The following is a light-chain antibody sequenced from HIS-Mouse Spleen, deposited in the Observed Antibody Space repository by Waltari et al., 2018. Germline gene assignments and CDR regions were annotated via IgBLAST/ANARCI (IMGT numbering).Light chain of an antibody. CDR1: SSYVGGSNY. CDR2: DVS. J-gene: IGLJ3*02. V-gene: IGLV2-14*03. Sequence: QSALTQPASVSGSPGQSLTIPCTGTSSYVGGSNYVSWYQQHPGKAPKLMIYDVSNRPSGVSNRFSGSKSGNTASLTISGLQAEDEADYYCSSYTSSSTRVFGGGTKLTVL. CDR3: SSYTSSSTRV.